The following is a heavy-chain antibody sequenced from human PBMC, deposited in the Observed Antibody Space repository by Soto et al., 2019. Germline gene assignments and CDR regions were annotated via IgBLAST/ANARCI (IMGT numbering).Heavy chain of an antibody. V-gene: IGHV1-2*04. CDR2: INPNSGGT. CDR1: GYTFTGYY. CDR3: ARGLRLRGYYYYYMDV. D-gene: IGHD5-12*01. J-gene: IGHJ6*03. Sequence: GASVKVSCKASGYTFTGYYMHWVRQAPGQGLEWMGWINPNSGGTNYAQKFQGWVTMTRDTSISTAYMELSRLRSDDTAVYYCARGLRLRGYYYYYMDVWGKGTTVTVSS.